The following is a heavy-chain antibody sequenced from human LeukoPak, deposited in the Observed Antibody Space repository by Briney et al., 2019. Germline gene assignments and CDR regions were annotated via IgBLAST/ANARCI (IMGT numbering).Heavy chain of an antibody. Sequence: GGSLRLSCAASGFTFSSYGMHWVRQAPGKGLEWVAFIRYDASNKYYADSVKGRFTISRDNSKNTLFLQMNSLRAEDTAVYYCAKANTLFGADFDYWGQGTLVTVSS. V-gene: IGHV3-30*02. J-gene: IGHJ4*02. CDR3: AKANTLFGADFDY. CDR1: GFTFSSYG. CDR2: IRYDASNK. D-gene: IGHD3-3*01.